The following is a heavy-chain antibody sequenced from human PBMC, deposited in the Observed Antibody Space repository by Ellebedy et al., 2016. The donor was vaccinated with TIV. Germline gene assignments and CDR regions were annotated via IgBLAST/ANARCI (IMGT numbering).Heavy chain of an antibody. CDR3: AKRGLVGATSYYFDY. Sequence: GESLKISCAASGFTFSSYAMHWVRQAPGKGLEWVAVISYDGSNKYYADSVKGRFAISRDNSKNTLYLQMNSLRAEDTAVYYCAKRGLVGATSYYFDYWGQGTLVTVSS. CDR1: GFTFSSYA. J-gene: IGHJ4*02. D-gene: IGHD1-26*01. CDR2: ISYDGSNK. V-gene: IGHV3-30*07.